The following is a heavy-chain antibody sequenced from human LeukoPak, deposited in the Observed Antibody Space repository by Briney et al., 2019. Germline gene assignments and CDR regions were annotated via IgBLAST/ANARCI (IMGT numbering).Heavy chain of an antibody. Sequence: SQTLSLTCAISGDSLSSNSVTWNWIKQSPSRGLEWLGRTYYRSTWYNDYAVSVRGRITVNPDTSKNQFSLHLNSVTPEDTAVYYCARRLTQYDCFDPWGQGILVTVSS. V-gene: IGHV6-1*01. J-gene: IGHJ5*02. CDR2: TYYRSTWYN. D-gene: IGHD2-2*01. CDR1: GDSLSSNSVT. CDR3: ARRLTQYDCFDP.